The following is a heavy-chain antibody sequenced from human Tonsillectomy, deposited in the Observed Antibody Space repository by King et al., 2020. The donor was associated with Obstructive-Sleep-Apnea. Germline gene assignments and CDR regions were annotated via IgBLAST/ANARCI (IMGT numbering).Heavy chain of an antibody. CDR2: IRQDGTEM. Sequence: QLVQSGGGLVRPGGSLRLSCAASGFTFSTYWMTWVRQAPGKGLEWVANIRQDGTEMYYVDSVKSRFTISRDNAKNSLYLQMISLRAEDTAVYYCARENDNDTYGYSHYFDYWGQGTLVTVSS. J-gene: IGHJ4*02. CDR1: GFTFSTYW. CDR3: ARENDNDTYGYSHYFDY. V-gene: IGHV3-7*03. D-gene: IGHD5-18*01.